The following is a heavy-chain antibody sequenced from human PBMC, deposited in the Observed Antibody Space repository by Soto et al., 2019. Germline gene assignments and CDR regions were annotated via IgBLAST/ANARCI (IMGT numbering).Heavy chain of an antibody. CDR1: GGSISSYY. J-gene: IGHJ4*02. Sequence: QVQLQESGPGLVKPSETLSLTCTVSGGSISSYYWSWIRQPPGKGLEWIGYIYYSGSTNYNPSLKSRVTISVDTSKNQFSLKLSSVTAADTAVYYCARHQTGYSSGWSEIDYWGQGTLVTVSS. CDR3: ARHQTGYSSGWSEIDY. D-gene: IGHD6-19*01. V-gene: IGHV4-59*08. CDR2: IYYSGST.